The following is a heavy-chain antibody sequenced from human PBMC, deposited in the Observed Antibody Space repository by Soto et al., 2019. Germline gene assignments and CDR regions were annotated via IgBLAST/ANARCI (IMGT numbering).Heavy chain of an antibody. V-gene: IGHV4-59*01. CDR1: GGSLSPNY. J-gene: IGHJ4*02. D-gene: IGHD2-8*02. CDR2: IYYSGST. CDR3: ARDRSLLVPIDY. Sequence: SETLSLTCTVSGGSLSPNYWTWIRQPPGKGLEWIAYIYYSGSTNYNPSLKSRVTISVDTSKNQFSLKLSSVNAADTAVYYCARDRSLLVPIDYWGQGTLVTVSS.